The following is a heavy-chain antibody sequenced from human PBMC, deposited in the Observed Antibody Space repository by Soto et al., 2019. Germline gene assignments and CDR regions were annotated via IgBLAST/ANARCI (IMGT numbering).Heavy chain of an antibody. J-gene: IGHJ4*02. V-gene: IGHV3-66*01. Sequence: GGSLRLSCAASGFTVSSNYMSWVRQAPGKGLEWVSFIYSGGSTYYADSVKGRFTISRDNSENTLYLQMNSLRAEDTAVYYCARTCSGGTCSFDYWGQGTLVTVSS. CDR1: GFTVSSNY. CDR2: IYSGGST. D-gene: IGHD2-15*01. CDR3: ARTCSGGTCSFDY.